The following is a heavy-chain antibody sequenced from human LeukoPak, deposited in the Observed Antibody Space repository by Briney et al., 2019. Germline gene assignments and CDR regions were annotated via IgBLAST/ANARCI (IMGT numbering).Heavy chain of an antibody. CDR3: ARVNNSWYGPLIDY. J-gene: IGHJ4*02. CDR1: GGSISNYY. Sequence: PSETLSLTCTVSGGSISNYYWSWIRQPPGKGLEWIGYIYYSGSTNYNPSLKSRVTISVDTSKNQFSLKLSSVTAADTAVYYCARVNNSWYGPLIDYWGQGTLVTVSS. CDR2: IYYSGST. D-gene: IGHD6-13*01. V-gene: IGHV4-59*01.